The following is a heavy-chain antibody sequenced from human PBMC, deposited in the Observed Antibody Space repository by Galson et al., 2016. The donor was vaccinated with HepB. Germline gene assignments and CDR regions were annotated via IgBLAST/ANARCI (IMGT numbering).Heavy chain of an antibody. CDR3: AKDLWVRQQLAYYFDY. Sequence: SLRLSCAASEFTFSSYAMAWVRQAPGKGLEWVSGISHSGGTTYYADSVKGRFTVSRDNSKNPLYLQMSSLRAEDTAVYYCAKDLWVRQQLAYYFDYWGQGTLVTVSS. J-gene: IGHJ4*02. D-gene: IGHD6-13*01. CDR2: ISHSGGTT. CDR1: EFTFSSYA. V-gene: IGHV3-23*01.